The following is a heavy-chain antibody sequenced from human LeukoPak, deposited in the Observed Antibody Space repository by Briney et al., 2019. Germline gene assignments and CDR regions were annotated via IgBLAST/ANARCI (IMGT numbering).Heavy chain of an antibody. CDR3: ARDRGYYDSSGPGVSDY. V-gene: IGHV1-46*01. Sequence: ASVKVSCKASGYTFTSHYMHWVRQAPGQGLEWMGIINPSGGSTSYAQRFQGRVTMTRDTSTSTVYMELSSLRSEDTAVYYCARDRGYYDSSGPGVSDYWGQGTLVTVSS. D-gene: IGHD3-22*01. J-gene: IGHJ4*02. CDR1: GYTFTSHY. CDR2: INPSGGST.